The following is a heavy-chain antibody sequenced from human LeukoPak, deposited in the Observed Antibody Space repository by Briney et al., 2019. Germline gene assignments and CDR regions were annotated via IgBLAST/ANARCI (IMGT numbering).Heavy chain of an antibody. D-gene: IGHD3-10*01. CDR3: ARTEYYFDH. CDR1: SGSISSYY. V-gene: IGHV4-59*01. CDR2: IYYSGSS. J-gene: IGHJ4*02. Sequence: SETLSLTCTVSSGSISSYYWSWIRQPPGKGLEWIGYIYYSGSSNYNPSLKSRVTMSVDTSKKQFSLRVSSVTAAGTAVYYCARTEYYFDHWGQGTLATVSS.